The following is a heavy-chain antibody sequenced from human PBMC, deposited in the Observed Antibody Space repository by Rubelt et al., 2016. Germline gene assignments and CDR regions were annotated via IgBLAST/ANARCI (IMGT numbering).Heavy chain of an antibody. CDR2: ISGGST. Sequence: GKGLEWVSAISGGSTYYADSVKGRFTISRDNSKNTLYLQMNSLRAEDTAVYYCARPYNDYYYYMDVWGKGTTVTVSS. D-gene: IGHD1-14*01. CDR3: ARPYNDYYYYMDV. J-gene: IGHJ6*03. V-gene: IGHV3-23*01.